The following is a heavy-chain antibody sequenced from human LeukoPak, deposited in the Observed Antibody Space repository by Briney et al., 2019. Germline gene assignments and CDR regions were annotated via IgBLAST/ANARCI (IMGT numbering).Heavy chain of an antibody. V-gene: IGHV4-4*07. CDR3: ARDTSRGYRRGGQSFDP. Sequence: SETLSLTCTVSGGSISIYYWNWIRQPAGKGLEWIGRVYTSGSTSYNPSLKSRVTMSVDTSKNQFSLKLSSVTAADTAVYYCARDTSRGYRRGGQSFDPWGQGTLVTVSS. D-gene: IGHD5-12*01. CDR1: GGSISIYY. J-gene: IGHJ5*02. CDR2: VYTSGST.